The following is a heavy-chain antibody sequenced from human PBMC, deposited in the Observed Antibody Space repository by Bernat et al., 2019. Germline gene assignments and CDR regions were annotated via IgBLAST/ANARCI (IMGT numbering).Heavy chain of an antibody. V-gene: IGHV5-10-1*03. D-gene: IGHD3-10*01. CDR1: GYSFTSYW. CDR3: ASDDYYGSGSYYHAFDI. CDR2: IDPSDSYT. Sequence: EVQLVQSGAEVKKPGESLRISCKGSGYSFTSYWISRVRQMPGKGREWMGRIDPSDSYTNYSPFFQGHVTISADKSISTAYLQWSSLKASDTAMYYCASDDYYGSGSYYHAFDIWGQGTMVTVSS. J-gene: IGHJ3*02.